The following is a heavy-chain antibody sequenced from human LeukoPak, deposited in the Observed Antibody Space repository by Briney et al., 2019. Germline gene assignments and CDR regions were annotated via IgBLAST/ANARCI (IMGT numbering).Heavy chain of an antibody. CDR1: GYTFTSYG. Sequence: ASVKVSCKASGYTFTSYGISWVRQAPGQGLEWMGWISAYNGNTNYAQKLQGRVTMTTDTSTSTAYMELRSLRSDDTAVYYCARGVTVTTNYYYYMDVWGKGTTVTVSS. J-gene: IGHJ6*03. D-gene: IGHD4-11*01. CDR2: ISAYNGNT. CDR3: ARGVTVTTNYYYYMDV. V-gene: IGHV1-18*01.